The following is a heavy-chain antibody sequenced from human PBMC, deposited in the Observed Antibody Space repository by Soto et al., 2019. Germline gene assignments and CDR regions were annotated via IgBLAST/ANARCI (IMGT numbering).Heavy chain of an antibody. J-gene: IGHJ4*02. D-gene: IGHD2-15*01. CDR2: IYYSGST. CDR1: GGSISSYY. CDR3: ARLGGSYQRD. V-gene: IGHV4-59*01. Sequence: QVQLQESGPGLVKPSETLSLTCTVSGGSISSYYWSWIRQPPGKGLEWIGYIYYSGSTNYNPSLKSRVTISVDTSKNQFSLKLSSVTAADTAMYYCARLGGSYQRDWGQGTLVTVSS.